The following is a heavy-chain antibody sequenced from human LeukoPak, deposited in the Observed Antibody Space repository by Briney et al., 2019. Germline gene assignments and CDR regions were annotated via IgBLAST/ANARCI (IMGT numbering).Heavy chain of an antibody. CDR3: ARDPQVDFWSGYYTTGLDY. J-gene: IGHJ4*02. Sequence: ASVKVSCKGSGYTFTSYYMHWVRQAPGQGLEWMGIINPSGGSTSYAQKFQGRVTMTRDTSTSTVYMELSSLRSEDTAVYYCARDPQVDFWSGYYTTGLDYWGQGTLVTVSS. CDR1: GYTFTSYY. CDR2: INPSGGST. D-gene: IGHD3-3*01. V-gene: IGHV1-46*01.